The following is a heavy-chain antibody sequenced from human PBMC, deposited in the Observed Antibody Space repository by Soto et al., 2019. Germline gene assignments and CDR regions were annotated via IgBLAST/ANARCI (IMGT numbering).Heavy chain of an antibody. CDR3: ARAYSVKSLYFDY. J-gene: IGHJ4*02. CDR1: GSTFSDYY. D-gene: IGHD2-21*01. Sequence: GGSMRLSCAASGSTFSDYYMSWIRQAPGKGLEWVSYISSSGSTIYYADSVKGRFTISRDNAKNSLYLQMNSLRAEDTAVYYCARAYSVKSLYFDYWGQGTLVTVSS. V-gene: IGHV3-11*01. CDR2: ISSSGSTI.